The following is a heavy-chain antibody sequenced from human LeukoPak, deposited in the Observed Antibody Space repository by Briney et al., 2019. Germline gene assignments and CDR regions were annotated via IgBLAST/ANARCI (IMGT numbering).Heavy chain of an antibody. J-gene: IGHJ4*01. CDR1: GFTFSSYC. CDR2: IYNDGSNK. D-gene: IGHD2-15*01. V-gene: IGHV3-30*18. Sequence: PGGSLRLSCAAPGFTFSSYCMHWVRQAPGKGLEWVAVIYNDGSNKYYEDSVKGRFTISRDNSKKTLYLQINRLRAEDTAVYYCAKGSVRGDIVVVVADSFDYWGHRTLVTVSS. CDR3: AKGSVRGDIVVVVADSFDY.